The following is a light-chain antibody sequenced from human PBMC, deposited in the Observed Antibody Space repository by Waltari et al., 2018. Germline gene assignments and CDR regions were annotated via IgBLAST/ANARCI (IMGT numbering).Light chain of an antibody. Sequence: QSALTQFASVSGSPGQSITISCTGTSSDVGGYNLVSWYQQHPGRAPKHIIYDVTKRPSGVSNRFSCSTSGNTACLTISGLQAEDEADYYCCSFAGSISVFTVFGTGHTVTVL. V-gene: IGLV2-23*02. CDR1: SSDVGGYNL. CDR2: DVT. J-gene: IGLJ1*01. CDR3: CSFAGSISVFTV.